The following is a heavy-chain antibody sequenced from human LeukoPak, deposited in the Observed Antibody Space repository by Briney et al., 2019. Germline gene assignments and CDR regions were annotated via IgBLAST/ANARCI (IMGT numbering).Heavy chain of an antibody. D-gene: IGHD5-12*01. J-gene: IGHJ4*02. Sequence: AASVKVSCKASGYTFTGYYMHWVRQAPGQGLEWMGWINSNSGGTNYAQKFQGRVTMTRDTSISTAYMELSRLRSDDTAVYYCARDLRNRYSGYEPLNYWGQGTLVTVSS. V-gene: IGHV1-2*02. CDR1: GYTFTGYY. CDR3: ARDLRNRYSGYEPLNY. CDR2: INSNSGGT.